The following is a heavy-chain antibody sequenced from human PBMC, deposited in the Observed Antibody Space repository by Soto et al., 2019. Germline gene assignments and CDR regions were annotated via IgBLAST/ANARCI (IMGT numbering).Heavy chain of an antibody. CDR2: ISRSGTT. CDR3: ATSLWFGTQVEL. Sequence: QVQLQQWGAGLLKPSETLSLSCAVYGGYFNDNYYTWFRQPPGKGLEWIGEISRSGTTKYIPSLKSRASISFDTSKTQVSLKVTSVTAADTAVYYCATSLWFGTQVELWCQGDLVTVSS. J-gene: IGHJ5*02. D-gene: IGHD3-10*01. CDR1: GGYFNDNY. V-gene: IGHV4-34*01.